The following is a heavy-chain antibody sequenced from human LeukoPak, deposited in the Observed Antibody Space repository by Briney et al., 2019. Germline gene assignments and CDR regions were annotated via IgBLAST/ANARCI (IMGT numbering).Heavy chain of an antibody. J-gene: IGHJ3*02. CDR2: IIPIFGTA. V-gene: IGHV1-69*05. D-gene: IGHD2-2*02. CDR3: ARIFDHCSSTSCYNDAFDI. CDR1: GGTFSSYA. Sequence: ASVKVSCKASGGTFSSYAISWVRQAPGQGLEWMGGIIPIFGTANYAQKFQGRVTITTDESTSTAYMELSSLRSEDTAVYYCARIFDHCSSTSCYNDAFDIWGQGTMVTVSS.